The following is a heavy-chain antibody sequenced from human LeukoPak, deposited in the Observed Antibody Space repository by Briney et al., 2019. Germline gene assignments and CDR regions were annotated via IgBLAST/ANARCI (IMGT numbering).Heavy chain of an antibody. CDR3: ARVGIAVAEDY. J-gene: IGHJ4*02. CDR1: GGSTTSYY. Sequence: PETLSLTCTLSGGSTTSYYTSWIRHSPGGGLEWIGYIYYTGTSYNPTLKSRVTISADTSQNQIPPKRSSVTAPATAPYCLARVGIAVAEDYWGQGTLVTVSS. CDR2: IYYTGT. V-gene: IGHV4-59*12. D-gene: IGHD6-19*01.